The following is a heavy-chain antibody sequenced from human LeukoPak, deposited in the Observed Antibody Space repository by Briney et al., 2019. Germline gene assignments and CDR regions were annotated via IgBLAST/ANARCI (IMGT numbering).Heavy chain of an antibody. D-gene: IGHD6-19*01. Sequence: GGSLRLSSGASGFIFSNSAMTWVRGAPGKGLEWVSSISGSGGTTYYADSVKGRFTISRDNSKNTLYVQMNRLRAEDTAVYYCAKDREQWLSWRQNWGQGTLVTVSS. J-gene: IGHJ1*01. CDR1: GFIFSNSA. CDR2: ISGSGGTT. V-gene: IGHV3-23*01. CDR3: AKDREQWLSWRQN.